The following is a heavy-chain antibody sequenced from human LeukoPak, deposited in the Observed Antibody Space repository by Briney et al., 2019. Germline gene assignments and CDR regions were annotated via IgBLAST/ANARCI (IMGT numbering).Heavy chain of an antibody. CDR3: AKAISGNYRY. CDR1: GFTISSYA. CDR2: ISGGGGST. Sequence: PGGSLRLSCAASGFTISSYAMSWVRQAPGKGLEWVSAISGGGGSTYYADSVKGRFTISRDNSKNTLSLQMNSLRAEDTAIYYCAKAISGNYRYWGQGTLVTVSS. V-gene: IGHV3-23*01. D-gene: IGHD1-26*01. J-gene: IGHJ4*02.